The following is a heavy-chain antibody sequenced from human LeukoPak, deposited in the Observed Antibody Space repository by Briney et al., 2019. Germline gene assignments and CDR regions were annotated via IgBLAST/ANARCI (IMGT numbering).Heavy chain of an antibody. V-gene: IGHV3-48*03. J-gene: IGHJ6*02. CDR2: ISSSGSTI. D-gene: IGHD5-12*01. CDR1: GITFSSYE. Sequence: QPGGSLRLSCAASGITFSSYEMNWVRRAPGKGLEWVSYISSSGSTIYYADSVKGRFTISRDNAKKSLYLQMNSLRAEDTAVYYCVKDSGGLPIYGMDVWGQGTTVTVSS. CDR3: VKDSGGLPIYGMDV.